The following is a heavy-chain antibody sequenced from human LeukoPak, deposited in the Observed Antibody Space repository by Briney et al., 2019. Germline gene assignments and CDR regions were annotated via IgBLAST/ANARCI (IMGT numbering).Heavy chain of an antibody. V-gene: IGHV3-23*01. Sequence: GGSLRLSCAASGFTFTNAWMHWVRQAPGKGLEWVSAIGGRDGSTYYADSVKGRFTISRDNSKNTLYVQMNSLRAEDTAVYYCAKGHYYGSGSLDYWGQGTLVTVSS. CDR3: AKGHYYGSGSLDY. CDR2: IGGRDGST. D-gene: IGHD3-10*01. J-gene: IGHJ4*02. CDR1: GFTFTNAW.